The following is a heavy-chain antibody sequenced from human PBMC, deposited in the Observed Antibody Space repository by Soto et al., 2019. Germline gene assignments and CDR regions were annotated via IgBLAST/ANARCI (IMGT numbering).Heavy chain of an antibody. J-gene: IGHJ4*02. V-gene: IGHV3-7*01. D-gene: IGHD5-12*01. CDR2: IKQDGTEK. CDR3: ASVAI. CDR1: GFTFSNYW. Sequence: EVQLVESGGGLVQPGGSLRLSCAASGFTFSNYWMSWVRQAPGKGLEWVANIKQDGTEKNYVDSVRGRFTISRDNAKNSLDLPMNILPAEDTAVYYCASVAIWGQGTLVTVSS.